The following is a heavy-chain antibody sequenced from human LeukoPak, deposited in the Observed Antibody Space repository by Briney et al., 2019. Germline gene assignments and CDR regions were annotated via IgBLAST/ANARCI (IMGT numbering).Heavy chain of an antibody. Sequence: PGGSLRLSCAACGFTLSSYWMHWVRQAPGKGVVWVSHINSDGSSTIYADCVKGRFTIYRDNDKNTLYLQMNSLRAEDTAVYYCARANPTMPGDWGQGTLVTVSS. CDR3: ARANPTMPGD. CDR1: GFTLSSYW. J-gene: IGHJ4*02. D-gene: IGHD3-10*02. CDR2: INSDGSST. V-gene: IGHV3-74*01.